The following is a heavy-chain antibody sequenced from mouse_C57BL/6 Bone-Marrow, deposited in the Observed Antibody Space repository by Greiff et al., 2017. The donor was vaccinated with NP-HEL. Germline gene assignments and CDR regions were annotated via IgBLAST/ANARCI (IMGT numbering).Heavy chain of an antibody. CDR2: INPSSGYT. CDR1: GYTFTSYW. CDR3: ARSESNFYAMDY. V-gene: IGHV1-7*01. D-gene: IGHD2-5*01. Sequence: VQGVESGAELAKPGASVKLSCKASGYTFTSYWMHWVKQRPGQGLEWIGYINPSSGYTKYNQKFKDKATLTADKSSSTAYMQLSSLTYEDSAVYYCARSESNFYAMDYWGQGTSVTVSS. J-gene: IGHJ4*01.